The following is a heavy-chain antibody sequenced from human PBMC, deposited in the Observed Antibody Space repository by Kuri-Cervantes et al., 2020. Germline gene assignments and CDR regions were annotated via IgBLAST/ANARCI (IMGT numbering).Heavy chain of an antibody. CDR1: GYSFTNYW. V-gene: IGHV5-51*01. J-gene: IGHJ5*02. CDR3: ARGLRYCGSTSCYGGNWFDP. CDR2: IYPPDSDT. Sequence: KVSCKASGYSFTNYWIGWVRQMPGKGLELMGIIYPPDSDTRYSPSFQGQVTISADKSISTAYLQWSSLKASDTAMYYCARGLRYCGSTSCYGGNWFDPWGQGTLVTVSS. D-gene: IGHD2-2*01.